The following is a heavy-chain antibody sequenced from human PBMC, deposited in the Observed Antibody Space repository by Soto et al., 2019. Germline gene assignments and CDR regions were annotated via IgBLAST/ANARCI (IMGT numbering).Heavy chain of an antibody. D-gene: IGHD3-9*01. CDR1: GFAFNTFS. Sequence: EVHLVESGGGLVKPGGSLRLSCTASGFAFNTFSMNWVRQAPGKGLEWVSSINEDSTYIYYADSLRGRFTISRDNAKDSLFLQMNSLRADDTAVYYCVRDLGRYFRSGYMDLWGDGATVTVSS. J-gene: IGHJ6*03. V-gene: IGHV3-21*01. CDR2: INEDSTYI. CDR3: VRDLGRYFRSGYMDL.